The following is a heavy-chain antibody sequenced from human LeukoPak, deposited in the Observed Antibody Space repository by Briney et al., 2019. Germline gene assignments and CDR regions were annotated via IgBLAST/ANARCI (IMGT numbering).Heavy chain of an antibody. CDR3: ARDRGDYGDSSVFDY. CDR1: GGSISRYY. J-gene: IGHJ4*02. V-gene: IGHV4-59*01. Sequence: NPSETLSLTCTVSGGSISRYYWTWIRQPPGKGLEWIGKIYSSGYTNYNPSLMSRITISMDTSTSQFSLRLTSVTAADTAVYYCARDRGDYGDSSVFDYWGQGSLVIVSS. D-gene: IGHD4-17*01. CDR2: IYSSGYT.